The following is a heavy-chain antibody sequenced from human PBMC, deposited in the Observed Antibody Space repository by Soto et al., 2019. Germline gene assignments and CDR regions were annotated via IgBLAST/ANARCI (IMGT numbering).Heavy chain of an antibody. Sequence: QVPLVQSGAEVKKPGASVKVSCKVSGYTLTELSMHWVRQAPGKGLEWMGGFDPEDGETIYAQKFQGRVTMTEDTSTDTAYMELSSLRSEDTAVYYCATSREGYCSSTSCPKGNWFDPWGQGTLVTVSS. CDR1: GYTLTELS. CDR2: FDPEDGET. V-gene: IGHV1-24*01. J-gene: IGHJ5*02. CDR3: ATSREGYCSSTSCPKGNWFDP. D-gene: IGHD2-2*01.